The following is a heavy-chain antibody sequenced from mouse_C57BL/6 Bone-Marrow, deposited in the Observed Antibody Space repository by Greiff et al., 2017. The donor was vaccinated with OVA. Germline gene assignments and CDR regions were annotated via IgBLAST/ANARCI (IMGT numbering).Heavy chain of an antibody. V-gene: IGHV1-81*01. J-gene: IGHJ2*01. CDR2: IYPRSGNT. CDR1: GYTFTSYG. Sequence: VQLVQPGAELARPGASVKLSCKASGYTFTSYGISWVKQRTGQGLEWIGEIYPRSGNTYYNEKFKGKATLTADKSSSTAYMELRSLTSEDSAVYFCARIITTVVAEGFDYWGQGTTRTVSS. CDR3: ARIITTVVAEGFDY. D-gene: IGHD1-1*01.